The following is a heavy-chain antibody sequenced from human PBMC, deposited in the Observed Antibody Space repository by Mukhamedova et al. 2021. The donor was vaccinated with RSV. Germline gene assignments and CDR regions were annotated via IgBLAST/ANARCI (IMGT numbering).Heavy chain of an antibody. Sequence: SSYGMHWVRQAPGKGLEWVAVIWYDGSNKYYADSVKGRFTISRDNSKNTLYLQMNSLRAEDTAAYYCARENWGDAFDIWRQGTMV. CDR2: IWYDGSNK. V-gene: IGHV3-33*01. CDR1: SSYG. D-gene: IGHD7-27*01. CDR3: ARENWGDAFDI. J-gene: IGHJ3*02.